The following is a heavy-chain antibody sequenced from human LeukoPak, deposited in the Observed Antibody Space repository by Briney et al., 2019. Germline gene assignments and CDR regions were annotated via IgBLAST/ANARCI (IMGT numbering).Heavy chain of an antibody. CDR2: IIPIFGTA. Sequence: SVKVSCKASGGTFSSYASSWVRQAPGQGLEWMGGIIPIFGTANYAEKFQGRVTITADESTSTAYMELSSLRSEDTAVYYCARRVDMDTAMIPFFYWGQGTLVTVSS. V-gene: IGHV1-69*13. J-gene: IGHJ4*02. CDR1: GGTFSSYA. CDR3: ARRVDMDTAMIPFFY. D-gene: IGHD5-18*01.